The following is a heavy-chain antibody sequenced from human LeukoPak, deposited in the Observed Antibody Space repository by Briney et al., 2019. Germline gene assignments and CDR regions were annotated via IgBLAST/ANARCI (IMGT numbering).Heavy chain of an antibody. D-gene: IGHD3-10*01. J-gene: IGHJ4*02. CDR3: AGQRARFGEWAFES. V-gene: IGHV4-39*01. CDR2: INYGGTT. Sequence: SETLSPSCTVSGGSINIANYFWAWIRQPPGKGLEWIGSINYGGTTYYNPSLNSRVTISVDTSKNQSSLKLSSVTAVDTAVFYCAGQRARFGEWAFESWGQGTLVTVSS. CDR1: GGSINIANYF.